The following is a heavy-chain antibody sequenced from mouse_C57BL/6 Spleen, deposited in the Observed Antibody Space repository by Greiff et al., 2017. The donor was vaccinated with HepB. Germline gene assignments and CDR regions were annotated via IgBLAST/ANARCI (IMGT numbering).Heavy chain of an antibody. V-gene: IGHV1-81*01. CDR2: IYPRSGNT. Sequence: VQLQQSGAELARPGASVKLSCKASGYTFTSYGISWVKQRTGQGLEWIGEIYPRSGNTYYNEKFKGKATLTADKSSSTAYMELRSLTSEDSAVYFGARHLYDGYYWGFAYWGQGTLVTVSA. CDR1: GYTFTSYG. J-gene: IGHJ3*01. CDR3: ARHLYDGYYWGFAY. D-gene: IGHD2-3*01.